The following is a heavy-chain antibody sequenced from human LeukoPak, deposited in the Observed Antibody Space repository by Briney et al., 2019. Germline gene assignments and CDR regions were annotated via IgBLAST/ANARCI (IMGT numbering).Heavy chain of an antibody. CDR1: GFTFSSYA. CDR3: ARDGGYYDFWSGYYDYYYGMDV. J-gene: IGHJ6*02. D-gene: IGHD3-3*01. V-gene: IGHV3-30-3*01. Sequence: GGPLRLSCAASGFTFSSYAMHWVRQAPGKGLEWVAVISYDGSNKYYADSVKGRFTISRDNSKNTLYLQMNSLRAEDTAVYYCARDGGYYDFWSGYYDYYYGMDVWGQGTTVTVSS. CDR2: ISYDGSNK.